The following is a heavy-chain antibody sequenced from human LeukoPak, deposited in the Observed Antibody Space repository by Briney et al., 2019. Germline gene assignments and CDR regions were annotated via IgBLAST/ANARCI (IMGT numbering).Heavy chain of an antibody. CDR1: GFTFSNYG. CDR2: ISHDGSNK. CDR3: ARDPPWLDC. J-gene: IGHJ5*01. V-gene: IGHV3-30*09. Sequence: GGSLRLSCAASGFTFSNYGIYWVRQAPGKGLEWVTVISHDGSNKYYADSVKGRFAISRDNSKNTVYLQMNSLRAEDTAVYYCARDPPWLDCWGQGTLVTVSS.